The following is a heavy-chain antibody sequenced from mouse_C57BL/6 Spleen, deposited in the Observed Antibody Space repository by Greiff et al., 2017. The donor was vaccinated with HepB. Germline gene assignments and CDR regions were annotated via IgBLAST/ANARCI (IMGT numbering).Heavy chain of an antibody. V-gene: IGHV1-69*01. CDR2: IDPSDSYT. Sequence: QVQLQQPGAELVMPGASVKLSCKASGYTFTSYWMHWVKQRPGQGLEWIGEIDPSDSYTNYNQKFKGKSTLTVDKSSSTAYMQLSSLTSEDSAVYYCARKATVVDYAMDYWGQGTSVTVSP. CDR3: ARKATVVDYAMDY. D-gene: IGHD1-1*01. J-gene: IGHJ4*01. CDR1: GYTFTSYW.